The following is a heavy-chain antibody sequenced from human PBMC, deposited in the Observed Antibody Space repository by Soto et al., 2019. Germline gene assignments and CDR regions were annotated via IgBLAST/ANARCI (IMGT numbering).Heavy chain of an antibody. V-gene: IGHV3-23*01. D-gene: IGHD5-18*01. CDR3: AKDLNSGGYSYGSGAYYYYGMDV. CDR1: GFTFSSYA. J-gene: IGHJ6*02. Sequence: AGGSLRLSCAASGFTFSSYAMSWVRQAPGKGLEWVSAISGSGGSTYYADSVKGRFTISRDNSKNTLYLQMNSLRAEDTAVYYCAKDLNSGGYSYGSGAYYYYGMDVWGQGTTVTVSS. CDR2: ISGSGGST.